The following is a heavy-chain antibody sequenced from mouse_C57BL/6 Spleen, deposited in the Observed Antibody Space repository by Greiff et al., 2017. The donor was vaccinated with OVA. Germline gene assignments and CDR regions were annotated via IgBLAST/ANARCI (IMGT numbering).Heavy chain of an antibody. D-gene: IGHD1-1*01. CDR2: IDPETGGT. Sequence: VQLQQSGAELVRPGASVTLSCKASGYTFTDYEMHWVKQTPVHGLEWIGAIDPETGGTAYNQKFKGKAILTADKSSSTAYMELRSLTSEDSAVYYCTRKNYYGSRAMDYWGQGTSVTVSS. V-gene: IGHV1-15*01. CDR1: GYTFTDYE. J-gene: IGHJ4*01. CDR3: TRKNYYGSRAMDY.